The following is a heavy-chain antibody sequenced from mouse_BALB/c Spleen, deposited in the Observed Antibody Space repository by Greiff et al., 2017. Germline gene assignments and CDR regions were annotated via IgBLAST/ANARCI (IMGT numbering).Heavy chain of an antibody. D-gene: IGHD2-3*01. Sequence: EVKVEESGPGLVKPSQSLSLTCTVTGYSITSDYAWNWIRQFPGNKLEWMGYISYSGSTSYNPSLKSRISITRDTSKNQFFLQLNSVTTEDTATYYCASDDVYYFDYWGQGTTLTVSS. CDR1: GYSITSDYA. J-gene: IGHJ2*01. V-gene: IGHV3-2*02. CDR3: ASDDVYYFDY. CDR2: ISYSGST.